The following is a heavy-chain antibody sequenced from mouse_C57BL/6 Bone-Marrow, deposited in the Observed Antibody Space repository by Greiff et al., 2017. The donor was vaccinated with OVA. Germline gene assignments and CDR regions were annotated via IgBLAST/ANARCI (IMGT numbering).Heavy chain of an antibody. CDR2: IWSGGST. D-gene: IGHD1-1*01. CDR1: GFSLTSYG. Sequence: VQLKESGPGLVQPSQSLSITCTVSGFSLTSYGVHWVRQSPGKGLEWLGVIWSGGSTDYNAAFISRLSISKDNSKSQVFFKMNSLQADDTAIYYCARTPLYYYGSNWYFDVWGTGTTVTVSS. V-gene: IGHV2-2*01. CDR3: ARTPLYYYGSNWYFDV. J-gene: IGHJ1*03.